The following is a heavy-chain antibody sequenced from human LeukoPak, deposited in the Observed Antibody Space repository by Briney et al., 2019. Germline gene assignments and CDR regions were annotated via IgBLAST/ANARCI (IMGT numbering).Heavy chain of an antibody. V-gene: IGHV4-39*01. CDR2: IYSDGST. CDR1: GDSISSSSSSSY. CDR3: ARLDDPGLQQRHYFDY. Sequence: PSETLSLTCTVSGDSISSSSSSSYWVWIRQPPGKGLEWIGSIYSDGSTFYNPSLKSRVTISVDTSTNQFSLKLNSVTATDTAVYFCARLDDPGLQQRHYFDYWGRGTLVTVSS. D-gene: IGHD3-3*01. J-gene: IGHJ4*02.